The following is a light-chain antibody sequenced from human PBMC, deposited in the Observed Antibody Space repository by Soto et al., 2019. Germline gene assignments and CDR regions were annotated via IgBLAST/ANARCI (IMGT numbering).Light chain of an antibody. J-gene: IGLJ1*01. CDR1: SSDVGGYNN. Sequence: QSALTQPASVSGSPGQSITISCTGTSSDVGGYNNFSCNKQHPGKAPKFMIYDVSNRPSGVSNRFSGSKSGNSASLTISGLQAEDEADYYCSSYTTSNTRQIVFGTGTKVTVL. CDR3: SSYTTSNTRQIV. CDR2: DVS. V-gene: IGLV2-14*01.